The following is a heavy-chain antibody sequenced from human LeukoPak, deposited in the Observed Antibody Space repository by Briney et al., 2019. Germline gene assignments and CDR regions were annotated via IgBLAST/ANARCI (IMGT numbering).Heavy chain of an antibody. V-gene: IGHV1-2*02. CDR2: INPNSGGT. Sequence: SVKVSCKASGYTFTCYYMHWVRQAPAQGLEWMGWINPNSGGTNYAQKCQGRVTLARDTSISTAYKELSRLRSDDTAVYYCASVGRSGWYGGWGQGALVTVSS. CDR1: GYTFTCYY. D-gene: IGHD6-19*01. CDR3: ASVGRSGWYGG. J-gene: IGHJ4*02.